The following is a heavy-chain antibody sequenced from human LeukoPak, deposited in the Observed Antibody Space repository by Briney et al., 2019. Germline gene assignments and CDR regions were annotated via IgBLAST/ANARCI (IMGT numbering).Heavy chain of an antibody. CDR1: GFNFITYG. Sequence: GGSLRLSCAASGFNFITYGMHWVRQAPGKGLEWVAVISYDGSNKYYADSVKGRFTISRDNSKNTLYLQMNSLRAEDTAVYYCAKRPRIDYADYRDYWGQGTLVTVSS. J-gene: IGHJ4*02. V-gene: IGHV3-30-3*02. D-gene: IGHD4-17*01. CDR3: AKRPRIDYADYRDY. CDR2: ISYDGSNK.